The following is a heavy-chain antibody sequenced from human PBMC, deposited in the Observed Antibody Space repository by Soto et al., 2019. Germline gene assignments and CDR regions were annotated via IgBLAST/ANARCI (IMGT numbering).Heavy chain of an antibody. J-gene: IGHJ6*02. CDR3: AKDVVVGATTGLGDYYYYYGMDV. CDR1: GFTFSSYG. D-gene: IGHD1-26*01. V-gene: IGHV3-30*18. Sequence: GGSLRLSCAASGFTFSSYGMHWVRQAPGKGLEWVAVISYDGSNKYYADSVKGRITISRDNSKNTLYLQMNSLRAEDTAVYYCAKDVVVGATTGLGDYYYYYGMDVWGQGTTVTVSS. CDR2: ISYDGSNK.